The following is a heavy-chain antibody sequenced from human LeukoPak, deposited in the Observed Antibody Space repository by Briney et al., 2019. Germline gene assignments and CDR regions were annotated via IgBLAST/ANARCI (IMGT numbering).Heavy chain of an antibody. CDR1: GFTFSSYA. CDR3: ARDQLGGLFDN. J-gene: IGHJ4*02. CDR2: ISYDGSNK. D-gene: IGHD7-27*01. Sequence: PGGSLRLSCAASGFTFSSYAMHWVRQAPGKGLEWVAVISYDGSNKYYADSVKGRFTISRDNSKNTLYLQMNRLRAEDTAVYYCARDQLGGLFDNWGQGTLVTVSS. V-gene: IGHV3-30*14.